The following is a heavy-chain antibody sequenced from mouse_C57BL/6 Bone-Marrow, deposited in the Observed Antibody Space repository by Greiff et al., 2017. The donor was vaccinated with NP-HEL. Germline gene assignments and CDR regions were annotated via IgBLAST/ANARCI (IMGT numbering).Heavy chain of an antibody. Sequence: QVQLKQSGPELVKPGASVKISCKASGYSFTSYYIHWVKQRPGQGLEWIGWIYPGSGNTKYNEKFKGKATLTADTSSSTAYMQLSSLPSEDSAVYYCAPYYFYAMDYWGQGTSVTVSS. J-gene: IGHJ4*01. CDR1: GYSFTSYY. V-gene: IGHV1-66*01. CDR2: IYPGSGNT. CDR3: APYYFYAMDY. D-gene: IGHD1-1*01.